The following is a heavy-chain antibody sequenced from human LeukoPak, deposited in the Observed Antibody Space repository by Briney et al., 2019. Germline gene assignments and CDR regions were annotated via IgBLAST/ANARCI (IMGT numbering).Heavy chain of an antibody. CDR3: ARLGDTVTNIPIPDALDI. D-gene: IGHD4-17*01. Sequence: ASVKVSCKASGGTFSSYAISWVRQAPGQGLEWMGGIIPIFGTANYAQKFQGRVTITADESTSTAYMELSSLRSEDTAVYYCARLGDTVTNIPIPDALDIWGQGTMVTVSS. J-gene: IGHJ3*02. CDR1: GGTFSSYA. V-gene: IGHV1-69*13. CDR2: IIPIFGTA.